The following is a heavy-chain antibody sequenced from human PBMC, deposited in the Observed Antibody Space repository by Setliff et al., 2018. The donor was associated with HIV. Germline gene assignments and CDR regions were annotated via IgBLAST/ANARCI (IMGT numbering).Heavy chain of an antibody. CDR2: INGGSGRT. CDR3: ARDRRDGLYYHGMDV. Sequence: ASVKVSCKVSGYSFTNSGMHWMRQAPGQRPEWMGCINGGSGRTEYSQKFQSRVTITRDTAARTDYMELSSLRSEDTAVYYCARDRRDGLYYHGMDVWGQGTTVTVSS. J-gene: IGHJ6*02. D-gene: IGHD5-12*01. CDR1: GYSFTNSG. V-gene: IGHV1-3*01.